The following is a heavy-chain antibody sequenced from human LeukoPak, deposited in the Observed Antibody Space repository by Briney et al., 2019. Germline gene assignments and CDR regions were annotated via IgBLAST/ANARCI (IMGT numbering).Heavy chain of an antibody. J-gene: IGHJ6*03. D-gene: IGHD6-19*01. V-gene: IGHV4-59*01. CDR1: GGSISSYY. Sequence: SETLSLTCTVPGGSISSYYLSWIRQPPGKGLEWIGYIYYSGSTNYNPSFKSRVTISVDTSKNQFSLKLSSVTAADTAVYYCARVVAVAGLYYYYMDVWGKGTTVTVSS. CDR2: IYYSGST. CDR3: ARVVAVAGLYYYYMDV.